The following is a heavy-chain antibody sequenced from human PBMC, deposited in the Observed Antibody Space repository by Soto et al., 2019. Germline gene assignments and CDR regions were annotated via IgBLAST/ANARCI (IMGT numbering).Heavy chain of an antibody. CDR1: GGSFSGYY. CDR2: INHSGST. V-gene: IGHV4-34*01. CDR3: AGPLNFNRSRWYYFDC. Sequence: LSLTGAVYGGSFSGYYWSWIRQPPGKGLEWIGEINHSGSTNYNPSLKSRVTISVDTSKNQFSLKLSSVTAADTAVYYCAGPLNFNRSRWYYFDCWGQGNLVTVSS. D-gene: IGHD6-13*01. J-gene: IGHJ4*02.